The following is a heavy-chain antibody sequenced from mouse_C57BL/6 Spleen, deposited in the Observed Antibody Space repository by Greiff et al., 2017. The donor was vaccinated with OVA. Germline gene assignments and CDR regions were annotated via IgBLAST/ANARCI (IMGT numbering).Heavy chain of an antibody. V-gene: IGHV5-4*01. CDR2: ISDGGSYT. Sequence: VQLKESGGGLVKPGGSLKLSCAASGFTFSSYAMSWVRQTPEKRLEWVATISDGGSYTYYPDNVKGRFTISRDNAKNNLYLQMSHLKSEDTAMYYCARETSNSWFAYWGQGTLVTVSA. CDR3: ARETSNSWFAY. J-gene: IGHJ3*01. D-gene: IGHD2-5*01. CDR1: GFTFSSYA.